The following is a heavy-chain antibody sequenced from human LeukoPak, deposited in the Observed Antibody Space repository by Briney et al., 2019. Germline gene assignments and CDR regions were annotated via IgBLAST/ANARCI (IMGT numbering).Heavy chain of an antibody. CDR2: IYYSGST. J-gene: IGHJ4*02. D-gene: IGHD3-22*01. V-gene: IGHV4-31*03. CDR3: ARAGDYYDSSGYYQIDY. CDR1: GGSISSGGYY. Sequence: PSQTLSLTCTVSGGSISSGGYYWSWIRQHPGKGLEWIGYIYYSGSTYYNPSLKSRVTISVDTSKNQFSLKLSSVTAADTAVYYCARAGDYYDSSGYYQIDYWGQGTLVTVSS.